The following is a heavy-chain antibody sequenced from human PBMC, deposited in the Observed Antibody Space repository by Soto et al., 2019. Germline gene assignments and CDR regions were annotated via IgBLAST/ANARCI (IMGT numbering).Heavy chain of an antibody. V-gene: IGHV3-15*01. CDR1: GFTFSNAW. J-gene: IGHJ6*03. CDR3: TTVNPWRDYDFWSGYSHPKYYYYYYMDV. Sequence: GGSLRLSCAASGFTFSNAWMSWVRQAPGKGLEWVGRIKSKTDGGTTDYAAPVKGRFTISRDDSKNTLYLQMNSLKTEDTAVYYCTTVNPWRDYDFWSGYSHPKYYYYYYMDVWGKGTTVTVSS. CDR2: IKSKTDGGTT. D-gene: IGHD3-3*01.